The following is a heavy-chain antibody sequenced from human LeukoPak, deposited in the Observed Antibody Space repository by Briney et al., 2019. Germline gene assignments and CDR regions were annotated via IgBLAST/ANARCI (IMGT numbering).Heavy chain of an antibody. V-gene: IGHV4-59*01. J-gene: IGHJ2*01. Sequence: SETLSLTCTVSGGSISSYYWSWIRQPPGKGLEWIGYIYYSGSTNYNPSLKSRVTISVDTSKNQFPLKLSSVTAADTAVYYCAGFGPDTAMVEGYFDLWGRGTLVTVSS. CDR1: GGSISSYY. CDR2: IYYSGST. D-gene: IGHD5-18*01. CDR3: AGFGPDTAMVEGYFDL.